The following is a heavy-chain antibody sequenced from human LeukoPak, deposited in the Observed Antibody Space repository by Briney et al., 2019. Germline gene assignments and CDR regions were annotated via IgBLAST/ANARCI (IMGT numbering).Heavy chain of an antibody. CDR2: IIPIFGTA. Sequence: VASVKVSCKASGYTFTGYYMHWVRQAPGQGLEWMGGIIPIFGTANYAQKFQGRVTITADESTSTAYMELSSLRSEDTAVYYCAVGATWRCDYWGQGTLVTVSS. CDR3: AVGATWRCDY. D-gene: IGHD1-26*01. V-gene: IGHV1-69*13. J-gene: IGHJ4*02. CDR1: GYTFTGYY.